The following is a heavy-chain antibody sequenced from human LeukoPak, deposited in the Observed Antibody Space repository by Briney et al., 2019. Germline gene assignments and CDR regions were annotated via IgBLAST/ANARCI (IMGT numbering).Heavy chain of an antibody. CDR2: INPKSGGT. CDR1: GYSFTDYF. Sequence: SVTVSCKASGYSFTDYFIHWVRQVPGQGVEWMGWINPKSGGTNYAQKFQGRVTMTRDTSISTAYMELSRLTSVDTAVYYCARLPEEDYGDYWVQGTPVTVS. CDR3: ARLPEEDYGDY. V-gene: IGHV1-2*02. J-gene: IGHJ4*02.